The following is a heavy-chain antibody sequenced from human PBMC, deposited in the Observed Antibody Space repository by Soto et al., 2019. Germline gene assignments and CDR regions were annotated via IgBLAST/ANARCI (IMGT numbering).Heavy chain of an antibody. CDR3: ARGGYYDSSGYYVDYYGMDV. J-gene: IGHJ6*02. D-gene: IGHD3-22*01. CDR2: IIPIFGTA. CDR1: GGTFSSYA. V-gene: IGHV1-69*06. Sequence: SVKVSCKASGGTFSSYAISWVRQAPGQGLEWMGGIIPIFGTANYAQKFQGRVTITADKSTSTAYMGLSSLRSEDTAVYYCARGGYYDSSGYYVDYYGMDVWGQGTTVTVSS.